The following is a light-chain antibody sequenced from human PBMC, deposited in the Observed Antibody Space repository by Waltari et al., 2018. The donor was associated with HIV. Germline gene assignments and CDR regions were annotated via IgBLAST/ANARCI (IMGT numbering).Light chain of an antibody. Sequence: QSALTQPRSVSGSPGQSVTISCTGTSSDIGAYNYVSWYQQHPGKAPKLMIFDVSNRPSGVPDRFSGSKSGNTASLTISGLQADDEADYYCCSYAGRDLFVTFGEGTKVTVL. CDR3: CSYAGRDLFVT. J-gene: IGLJ2*01. V-gene: IGLV2-11*01. CDR1: SSDIGAYNY. CDR2: DVS.